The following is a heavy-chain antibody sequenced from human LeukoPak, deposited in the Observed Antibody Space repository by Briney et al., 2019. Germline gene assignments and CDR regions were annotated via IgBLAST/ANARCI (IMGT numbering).Heavy chain of an antibody. CDR2: ISWNSGSI. Sequence: PGGSLRLSCAASGFTFDDYAMHWVRQAPGKGLEWVSGISWNSGSIGYADSVKGRFTISRDNAKNSLYLQMNSLRAEDTALYYCAKDISNWNSDTPHYFDYWGQGTLVTVSS. D-gene: IGHD1-7*01. CDR1: GFTFDDYA. V-gene: IGHV3-9*01. CDR3: AKDISNWNSDTPHYFDY. J-gene: IGHJ4*02.